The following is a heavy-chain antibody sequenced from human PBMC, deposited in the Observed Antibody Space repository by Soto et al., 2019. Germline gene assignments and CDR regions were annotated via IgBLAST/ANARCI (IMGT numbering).Heavy chain of an antibody. Sequence: GGSLRLSCTASGFTFGDYAMSWFRQAPGKGLEWVGFIRSKAYGGTTEYAASVKGRFTISRDDSKNIAYLQMNSLKTEDTAVYYCTREATPYYYGSGGILSAFDIWGQGTMVTVSS. V-gene: IGHV3-49*03. J-gene: IGHJ3*02. CDR1: GFTFGDYA. CDR2: IRSKAYGGTT. D-gene: IGHD3-10*01. CDR3: TREATPYYYGSGGILSAFDI.